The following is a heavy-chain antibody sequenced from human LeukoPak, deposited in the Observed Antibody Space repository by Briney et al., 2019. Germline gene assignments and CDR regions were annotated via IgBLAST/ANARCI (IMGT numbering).Heavy chain of an antibody. D-gene: IGHD1-14*01. CDR1: SGSISSDSYY. CDR3: AAPAGMTAFDI. CDR2: MYNSGTT. V-gene: IGHV4-61*02. Sequence: SSETLSLTCTVSSGSISSDSYYWSWIRQPAGKGLEWIGRMYNSGTTNYNSSLKSRVTISIDTSKNQFSLKLSSVTAADTAVYYCAAPAGMTAFDIWGQGTMVTVSS. J-gene: IGHJ3*02.